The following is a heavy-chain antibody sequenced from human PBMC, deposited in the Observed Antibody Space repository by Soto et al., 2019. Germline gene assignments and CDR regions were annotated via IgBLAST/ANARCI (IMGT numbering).Heavy chain of an antibody. J-gene: IGHJ6*02. Sequence: SETLSLTCTVSGGSVSSGSYYWSWIRQPPGKGLEWIGEINHSGSTNYNPSLKSRVTIAVDTSKNQFSLKLSSVTAADTAVYYCARGRAYYDFWSGYYHYYYYGMDVWGQGTTVTVSS. CDR1: GGSVSSGSYY. CDR2: INHSGST. D-gene: IGHD3-3*01. V-gene: IGHV4-39*07. CDR3: ARGRAYYDFWSGYYHYYYYGMDV.